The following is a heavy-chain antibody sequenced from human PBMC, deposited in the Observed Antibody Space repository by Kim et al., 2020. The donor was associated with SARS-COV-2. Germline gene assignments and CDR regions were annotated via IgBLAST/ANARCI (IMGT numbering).Heavy chain of an antibody. V-gene: IGHV3-23*02. CDR3: AKHPTASCYTGLDY. D-gene: IGHD2-2*02. Sequence: GDEAKGRYTISRDKSRGRLCLQMNSLRAEDTAIYYCAKHPTASCYTGLDYWGQGTLVTVSS. J-gene: IGHJ4*02.